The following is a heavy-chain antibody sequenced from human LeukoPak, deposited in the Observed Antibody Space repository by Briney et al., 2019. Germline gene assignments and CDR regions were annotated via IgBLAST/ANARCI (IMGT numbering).Heavy chain of an antibody. Sequence: ASVKVSCKASGYTFTGYYMHWVRQAPGQGLEWMGWMNPETGNTGYAQKFQGRVTMTRNTSINTAYMELSSLRSEDTAVYYCARGRVANYHNWFDAWGQGTLVTVSS. CDR3: ARGRVANYHNWFDA. J-gene: IGHJ5*02. V-gene: IGHV1-8*02. D-gene: IGHD2-15*01. CDR2: MNPETGNT. CDR1: GYTFTGYY.